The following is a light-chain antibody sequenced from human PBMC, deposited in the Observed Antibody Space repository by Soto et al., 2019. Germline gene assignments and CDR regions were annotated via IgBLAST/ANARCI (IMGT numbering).Light chain of an antibody. Sequence: EIVMTQSPATLSVSPGERATLSCRASQRVNIYLAWYQQKPGQAPRLLILGASSRATGIPARFSGSASGTEFNLTNSSLQSEDFAVYFCQQYDDWLRLTFGGGTKVEIK. CDR1: QRVNIY. CDR3: QQYDDWLRLT. CDR2: GAS. V-gene: IGKV3D-15*01. J-gene: IGKJ4*01.